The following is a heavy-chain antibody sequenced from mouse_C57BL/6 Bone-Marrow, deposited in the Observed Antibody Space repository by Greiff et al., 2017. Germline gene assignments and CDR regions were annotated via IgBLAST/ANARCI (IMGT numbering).Heavy chain of an antibody. CDR2: LSSGGGYI. D-gene: IGHD2-3*01. J-gene: IGHJ4*01. V-gene: IGHV5-9-1*02. CDR3: TRGGYDGYSYYAMDY. CDR1: GFTFSSYA. Sequence: EVQGVESGEGLVKPGGSLKLSCAASGFTFSSYAMSWVRQTPEKRLEWVAYLSSGGGYIYYADTGKGRFTISRDNAMNTLYLQMSSLKYEDTAMYYCTRGGYDGYSYYAMDYWGQGTSVTVSS.